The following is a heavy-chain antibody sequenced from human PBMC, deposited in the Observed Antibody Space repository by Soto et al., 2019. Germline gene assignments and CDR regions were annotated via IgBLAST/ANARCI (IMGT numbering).Heavy chain of an antibody. D-gene: IGHD3-22*01. CDR2: SRTQANGYST. V-gene: IGHV3-72*01. Sequence: EVQLVEAGGGLVQPGGSLRLSCSVSGFTLSDHYIDWVRQAPGKGLEWVGRSRTQANGYSTIYAAAVKGRFTTSRDDSKNLVYLQMDSLRTEDTAVDYCVRDTYFSDSSSYTRCFDFWGQGALVTVSS. CDR3: VRDTYFSDSSSYTRCFDF. CDR1: GFTLSDHY. J-gene: IGHJ4*02.